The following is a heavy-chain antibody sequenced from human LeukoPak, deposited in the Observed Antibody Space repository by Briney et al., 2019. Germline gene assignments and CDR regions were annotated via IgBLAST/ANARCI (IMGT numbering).Heavy chain of an antibody. CDR1: GFTFSSYS. V-gene: IGHV3-21*01. CDR3: ASSYSSDWYSRWIDY. D-gene: IGHD6-19*01. Sequence: GGSLRLSCAASGFTFSSYSMNWVRQAPGKGLEWVSSISSSSSYIYYADSVKGRFTISRDNAKKSLDLQMNSLRAEDTAVYYCASSYSSDWYSRWIDYWGQGTLVTVSS. CDR2: ISSSSSYI. J-gene: IGHJ4*02.